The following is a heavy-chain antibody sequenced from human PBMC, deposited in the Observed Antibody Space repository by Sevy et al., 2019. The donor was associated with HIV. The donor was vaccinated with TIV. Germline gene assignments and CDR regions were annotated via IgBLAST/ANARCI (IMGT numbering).Heavy chain of an antibody. J-gene: IGHJ6*02. CDR3: AKTRGMGAATHYYGMDV. D-gene: IGHD1-26*01. CDR2: ISGSGGST. CDR1: GFTFSSYA. V-gene: IGHV3-23*01. Sequence: GGSLRLSCAASGFTFSSYAMSWVRQAPGKGLEWVSAISGSGGSTYYADSVKGRFTISRDNSKNTLYLQMNSLRAEDTAVYYCAKTRGMGAATHYYGMDVWGQGTTVTVSS.